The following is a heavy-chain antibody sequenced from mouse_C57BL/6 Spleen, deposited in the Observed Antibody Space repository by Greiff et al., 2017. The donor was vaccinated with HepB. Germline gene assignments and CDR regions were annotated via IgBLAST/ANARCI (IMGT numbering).Heavy chain of an antibody. CDR1: GYTFTSYW. V-gene: IGHV1-53*01. D-gene: IGHD2-5*01. J-gene: IGHJ4*01. CDR2: INPSNGGT. CDR3: ARTASYYSRTNAMDY. Sequence: QVQLLQPGTELVKPGASVKLSCKASGYTFTSYWMHWVKQRPGQGLEWIGNINPSNGGTNYNEKFKSKATLTVDKSSSTAYMQLSSLTSEDSAVYYCARTASYYSRTNAMDYWGQGTSVTVSS.